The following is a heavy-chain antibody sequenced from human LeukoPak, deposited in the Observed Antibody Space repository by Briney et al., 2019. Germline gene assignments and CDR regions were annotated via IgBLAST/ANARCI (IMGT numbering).Heavy chain of an antibody. CDR1: GFSFNGYY. V-gene: IGHV1-2*02. D-gene: IGHD4-23*01. Sequence: ASVKVSCKASGFSFNGYYIQWVRQAPGQGLEWMGWINANSAGTHYPQKFQGRDTMTRDTSISTAYMELIRLTSDDTAVYYCAREPSGGNFDYWGQGTLVTVSS. CDR3: AREPSGGNFDY. J-gene: IGHJ4*02. CDR2: INANSAGT.